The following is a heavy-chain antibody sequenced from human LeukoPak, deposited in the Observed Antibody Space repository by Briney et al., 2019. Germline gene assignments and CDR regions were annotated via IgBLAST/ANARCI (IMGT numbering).Heavy chain of an antibody. J-gene: IGHJ3*02. CDR2: ISVYNGNT. D-gene: IGHD2-15*01. Sequence: ASVKVSCKASGNTFTSYGISWVRQAPGQGLEWMGWISVYNGNTNYAQRLQGRVTMTTDTSTSTAYMELRSLRSDDTAVYYCASPYCSGGTCYAHDAFDIWGQGTMVTVSS. CDR3: ASPYCSGGTCYAHDAFDI. V-gene: IGHV1-18*01. CDR1: GNTFTSYG.